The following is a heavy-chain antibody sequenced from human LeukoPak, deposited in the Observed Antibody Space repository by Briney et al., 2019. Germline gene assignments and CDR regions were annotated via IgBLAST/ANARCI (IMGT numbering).Heavy chain of an antibody. D-gene: IGHD3-10*01. Sequence: SETLSLTCTVSGGSISSYYWSWIRQPPGKGLEWIGYIYYSGSTNYNPSLKSRVTISVDTSKNQFSLKLSSVTAADTAVCYCARVKGYGLRYDYWGQGTLVTVSS. V-gene: IGHV4-59*01. CDR1: GGSISSYY. CDR2: IYYSGST. CDR3: ARVKGYGLRYDY. J-gene: IGHJ4*02.